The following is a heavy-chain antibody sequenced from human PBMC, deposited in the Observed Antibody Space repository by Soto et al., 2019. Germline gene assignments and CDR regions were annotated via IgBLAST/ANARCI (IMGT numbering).Heavy chain of an antibody. CDR1: GFTFSSYG. CDR3: AKAGYSSSWTPFDY. Sequence: PGGSLRLSCAASGFTFSSYGMHWVRQAPGKGLEWVAVISYDGSNKYYADSVKGRFTISRDNSKNTLYLQMNSLRAEDTAVYYCAKAGYSSSWTPFDYWGQGTLVTVSS. CDR2: ISYDGSNK. V-gene: IGHV3-30*18. D-gene: IGHD6-13*01. J-gene: IGHJ4*02.